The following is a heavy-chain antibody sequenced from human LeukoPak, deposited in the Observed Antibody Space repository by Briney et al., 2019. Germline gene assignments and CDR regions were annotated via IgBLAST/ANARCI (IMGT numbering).Heavy chain of an antibody. CDR3: VRTPPNWGFDY. Sequence: ASVNVSCKASGYTFTTHDINWVRQATGQGLEWLGWMSPNSGDTGYAQKFQGRVAMTSDSSISTAYMELSSLRSEDTAIYYCVRTPPNWGFDYWGQGTLVTVSS. V-gene: IGHV1-8*01. CDR1: GYTFTTHD. D-gene: IGHD7-27*01. CDR2: MSPNSGDT. J-gene: IGHJ4*02.